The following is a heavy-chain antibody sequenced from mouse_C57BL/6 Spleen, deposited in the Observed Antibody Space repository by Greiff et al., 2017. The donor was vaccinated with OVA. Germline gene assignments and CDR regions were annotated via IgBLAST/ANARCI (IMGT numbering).Heavy chain of an antibody. V-gene: IGHV1-42*01. Sequence: VQLQQSGPELVKPGASVKISCKASGYSFTGYYMNWVKQSPEKSLEWIGEINPSTGDTTYNQKFKAKATLTVDKSSSTAYMQLKSLTSEDSAVYYCARIGRGPYDPASYYFDYWGQGTTLTVSS. D-gene: IGHD2-3*01. CDR1: GYSFTGYY. CDR3: ARIGRGPYDPASYYFDY. J-gene: IGHJ2*01. CDR2: INPSTGDT.